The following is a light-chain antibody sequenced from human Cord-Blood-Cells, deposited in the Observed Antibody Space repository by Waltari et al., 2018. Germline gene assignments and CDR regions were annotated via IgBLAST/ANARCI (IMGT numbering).Light chain of an antibody. CDR1: SSDVGGYNS. Sequence: QSALTPPPSASGSPGQSVTISCTGTSSDVGGYNSVSWYQQHPGKAPKLMIYEVSKRPSGVPDRFSGSKSGNTASLTVSGLQAEDEADYYCSSYAGSNNYVVFGGGTKLTVL. J-gene: IGLJ2*01. CDR2: EVS. V-gene: IGLV2-8*01. CDR3: SSYAGSNNYVV.